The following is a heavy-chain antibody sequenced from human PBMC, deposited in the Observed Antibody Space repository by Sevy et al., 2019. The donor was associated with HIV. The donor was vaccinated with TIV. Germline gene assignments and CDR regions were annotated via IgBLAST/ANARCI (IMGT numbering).Heavy chain of an antibody. D-gene: IGHD5-12*01. CDR3: TRALATADTPEYYFDY. CDR1: GFTFGDYA. CDR2: IRRNSHEPYGGKT. J-gene: IGHJ4*02. V-gene: IGHV3-49*03. Sequence: GGSLRLSCTSSGFTFGDYAMSWFRQAPGKGLEWVAFIRRNSHEPYGGKTEYAASVKGRFTISRDDSKSTAYLQMNSLKTEDTAVYYCTRALATADTPEYYFDYWGQGILVTVSS.